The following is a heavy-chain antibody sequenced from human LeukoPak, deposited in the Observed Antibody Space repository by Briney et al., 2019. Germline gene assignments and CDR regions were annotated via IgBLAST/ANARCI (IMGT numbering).Heavy chain of an antibody. D-gene: IGHD2-2*01. CDR1: GYSFTSYW. CDR3: ARHLGYCSSTSCYGMVDY. Sequence: GESLKISCKGSGYSFTSYWIGWVRQMPGKGLEWMGIIYPGDSDTRYSPSFQGQVTISADKSISTAYLQWSSLKASDTAMYYCARHLGYCSSTSCYGMVDYWGQGTLVTVSS. CDR2: IYPGDSDT. J-gene: IGHJ4*02. V-gene: IGHV5-51*01.